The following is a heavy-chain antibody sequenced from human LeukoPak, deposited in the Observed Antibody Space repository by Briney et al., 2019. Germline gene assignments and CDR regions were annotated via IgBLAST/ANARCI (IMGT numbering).Heavy chain of an antibody. J-gene: IGHJ4*02. CDR3: ASANNYYDSSGYWLDY. CDR1: GHSISSGYY. Sequence: SETLSLTCTVSGHSISSGYYWGCIRQPPGKGLEWIGTIYHSGSTYYNPSLKSQVTISVDTSKNQFSLKLSSVTAADTDVYYCASANNYYDSSGYWLDYWDQGTLVTVSS. D-gene: IGHD3-22*01. CDR2: IYHSGST. V-gene: IGHV4-38-2*02.